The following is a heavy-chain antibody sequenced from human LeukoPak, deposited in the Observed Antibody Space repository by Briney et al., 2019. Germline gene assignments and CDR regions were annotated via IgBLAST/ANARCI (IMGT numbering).Heavy chain of an antibody. J-gene: IGHJ4*02. CDR3: ARTGPTNGYFDY. Sequence: GGSLRLSCAASGFTVSSNYMNWVRQAPGKGLEWVSVIYSSGRTYYADSVKGRFTISRDNSRNTLFLQMNSLRAEDTAVYYCARTGPTNGYFDYWGQGTLVTVSS. V-gene: IGHV3-53*01. CDR1: GFTVSSNY. D-gene: IGHD2-8*01. CDR2: IYSSGRT.